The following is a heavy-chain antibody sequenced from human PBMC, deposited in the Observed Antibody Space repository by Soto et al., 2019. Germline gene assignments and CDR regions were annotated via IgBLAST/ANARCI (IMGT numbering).Heavy chain of an antibody. D-gene: IGHD3-22*01. CDR3: ARDPHYDTTRYYSDY. J-gene: IGHJ4*01. CDR2: IPHDGTYK. CDR1: GFTLSSFS. V-gene: IGHV3-30-3*01. Sequence: ALRLSFAASGFTLSSFSMHWVLQAPFKVLEWVAIIPHDGTYKYYADSVKGRFTISRDNSKKIVYLQMNSLRAEDTAVYYCARDPHYDTTRYYSDYWGLGTMVPVSS.